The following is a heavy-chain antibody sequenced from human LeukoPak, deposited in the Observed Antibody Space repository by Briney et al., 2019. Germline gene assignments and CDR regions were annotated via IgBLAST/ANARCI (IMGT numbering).Heavy chain of an antibody. D-gene: IGHD5-18*01. CDR3: ARDRPNSYGPTYGMDV. CDR2: ISYDGSNK. J-gene: IGHJ6*02. Sequence: GGSLRLSCAASGFTFSSYAMHWVRQAPGKGLEWVAVISYDGSNKYYADPVKGRFTISRDNSKNTLYLQMNSLRAEDTAVYYCARDRPNSYGPTYGMDVWGLGTTVTVSS. CDR1: GFTFSSYA. V-gene: IGHV3-30-3*01.